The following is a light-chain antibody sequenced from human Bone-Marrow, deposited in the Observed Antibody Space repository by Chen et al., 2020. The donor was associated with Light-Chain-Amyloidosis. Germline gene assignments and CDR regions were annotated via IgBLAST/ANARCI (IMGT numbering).Light chain of an antibody. Sequence: QSVLTQPPSASGTPGQRVTISWSGSSSNIGSNYVYWYQQLPGTAPKILIYRNNQRPSGVPARFSGSKSGTSASLAISGLRSEDEADYYCAAWDDSLSGRVFGGGTKLTVL. CDR3: AAWDDSLSGRV. J-gene: IGLJ3*02. CDR2: RNN. V-gene: IGLV1-47*01. CDR1: SSNIGSNY.